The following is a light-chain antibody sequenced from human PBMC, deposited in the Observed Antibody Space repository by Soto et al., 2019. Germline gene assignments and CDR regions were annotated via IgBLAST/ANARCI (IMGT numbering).Light chain of an antibody. CDR3: GSYTTSSTVV. V-gene: IGLV2-14*01. Sequence: QSVLTQPASVSGSPGQSITISCTGTSSDVGAYNYVSWFQQYPGKAPKLMIYDVSSRPSGVSNRFSGSKSGNTASLAISGLQAEDEADYYCGSYTTSSTVVFGGGTKLTVL. CDR2: DVS. J-gene: IGLJ2*01. CDR1: SSDVGAYNY.